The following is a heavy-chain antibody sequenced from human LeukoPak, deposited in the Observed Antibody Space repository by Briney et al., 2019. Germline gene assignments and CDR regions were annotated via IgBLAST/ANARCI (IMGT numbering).Heavy chain of an antibody. V-gene: IGHV3-23*01. Sequence: QAGGSLRLSCAASGFTFSSYAMSWVRQAPGKGLEWVSAISGSGGSTYYADSVKGRFTISRDNSKNTLYLQMNSLRAEDTAVYYCAKPPRPGIAAAGTDYWGQGTLVTVSS. D-gene: IGHD6-13*01. J-gene: IGHJ4*02. CDR2: ISGSGGST. CDR1: GFTFSSYA. CDR3: AKPPRPGIAAAGTDY.